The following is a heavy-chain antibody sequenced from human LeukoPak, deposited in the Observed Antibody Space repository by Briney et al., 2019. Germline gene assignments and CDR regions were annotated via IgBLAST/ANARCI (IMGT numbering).Heavy chain of an antibody. CDR3: GRQATYYYDSSGYPGTYYFDY. V-gene: IGHV4-39*01. CDR1: GGSISSSSYY. CDR2: IYYSGST. D-gene: IGHD3-22*01. J-gene: IGHJ4*02. Sequence: SETLSLTCTVSGGSISSSSYYWGWVRQPPGKGLEWIGSIYYSGSTNYNPSLKSRVTISVDTSKNQFSLKLSSVTAADTAVYYCGRQATYYYDSSGYPGTYYFDYWGQGTLVTVSS.